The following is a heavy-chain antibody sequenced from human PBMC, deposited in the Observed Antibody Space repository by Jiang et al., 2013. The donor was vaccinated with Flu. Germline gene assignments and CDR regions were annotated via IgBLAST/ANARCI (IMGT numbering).Heavy chain of an antibody. CDR3: AREKDGYNSASLDY. D-gene: IGHD5-24*01. V-gene: IGHV3-33*01. CDR1: GFTFSSYG. CDR2: IWYDGSNK. Sequence: VQLVESGGGVVQPGRSLRLSCAASGFTFSSYGMHWVRQAPGKGLEWVAVIWYDGSNKYYADSVKGRFTISRDNSKNTLYPQMNSLRAEDTAVYYCAREKDGYNSASLDYWGQGTLVTVSS. J-gene: IGHJ4*02.